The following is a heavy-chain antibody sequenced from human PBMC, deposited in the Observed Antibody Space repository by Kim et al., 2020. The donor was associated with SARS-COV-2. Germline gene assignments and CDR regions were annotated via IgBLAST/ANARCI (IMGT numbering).Heavy chain of an antibody. Sequence: GGSLRLSCAASGFTFDDYAMHWVRQAPGKGPEWVSLISGDGGSTYYADSVKCRFTISRDNSKNSLYLQMNSLRTEDTALYYCAKDGSYDILTGYYGIDYWGQGTLVTVSS. J-gene: IGHJ4*02. D-gene: IGHD3-9*01. V-gene: IGHV3-43*02. CDR3: AKDGSYDILTGYYGIDY. CDR1: GFTFDDYA. CDR2: ISGDGGST.